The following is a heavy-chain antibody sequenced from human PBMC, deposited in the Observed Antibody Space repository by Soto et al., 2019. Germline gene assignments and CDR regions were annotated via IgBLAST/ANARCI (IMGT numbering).Heavy chain of an antibody. D-gene: IGHD6-13*01. CDR3: ARDGRIAAADPDNWFDP. J-gene: IGHJ5*02. V-gene: IGHV1-69*13. Sequence: GASVKVSCKASGGTFSSYAISWVRQAPGQGLEWMGGIIPIFGTANYAQKFQGRVTITADESTSTAYMELSSLRSEDTAVYYCARDGRIAAADPDNWFDPWGQGTLVTVSS. CDR2: IIPIFGTA. CDR1: GGTFSSYA.